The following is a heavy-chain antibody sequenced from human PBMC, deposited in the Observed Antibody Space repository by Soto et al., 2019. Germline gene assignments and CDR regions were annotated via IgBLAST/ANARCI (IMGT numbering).Heavy chain of an antibody. CDR1: DGTIASGGYF. D-gene: IGHD6-13*01. V-gene: IGHV4-31*03. CDR2: IYYTGST. CDR3: ARDTSRGWYPAADAFDI. J-gene: IGHJ3*02. Sequence: QLQLQESGPGLVKPSQTLSLTCTVSDGTIASGGYFWNWIRQHPGKGLEWIGYIYYTGSTDYNPSLKRRVTISIDTSKSQFSLKLSSVAAADPAVYYCARDTSRGWYPAADAFDIWGQGTMVTVSS.